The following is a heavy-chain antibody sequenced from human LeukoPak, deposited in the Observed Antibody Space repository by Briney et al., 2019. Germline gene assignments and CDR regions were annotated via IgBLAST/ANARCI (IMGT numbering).Heavy chain of an antibody. CDR3: ARGPYGSGSFFDY. CDR1: GGSFSGYY. J-gene: IGHJ4*02. CDR2: INHSGST. D-gene: IGHD3-10*01. Sequence: SDTLSLTCAVYGGSFSGYYWSWIRQPPGKGLEWIGEINHSGSTNYNPSLKSRVTISVDTSKNQFSLKLSSVTAADTAVYYCARGPYGSGSFFDYWGQGTLVTVSS. V-gene: IGHV4-34*01.